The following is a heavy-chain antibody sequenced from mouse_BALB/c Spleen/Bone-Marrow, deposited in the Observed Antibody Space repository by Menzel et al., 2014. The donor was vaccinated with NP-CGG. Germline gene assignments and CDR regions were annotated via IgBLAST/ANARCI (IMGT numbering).Heavy chain of an antibody. Sequence: QVHVKQSGAELVRPGSSVKISCEASGYAFSSYWMNWVKQRPGQGLEWIGQIYPGDGDTNYNGKFKGKATLTADKSSSTAYMQLSSLTSEDSAVCFCARLDGYYPYYAMDYWGQGTSVTVSS. V-gene: IGHV1-80*01. J-gene: IGHJ4*01. CDR1: GYAFSSYW. D-gene: IGHD2-3*01. CDR2: IYPGDGDT. CDR3: ARLDGYYPYYAMDY.